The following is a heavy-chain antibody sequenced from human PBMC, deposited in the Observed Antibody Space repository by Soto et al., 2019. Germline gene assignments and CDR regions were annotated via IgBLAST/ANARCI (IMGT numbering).Heavy chain of an antibody. J-gene: IGHJ6*02. CDR3: AIGVVINPFYYYYGMDV. CDR1: GGSFSGYY. CDR2: INHSGST. Sequence: SETLSLTCAVYGGSFSGYYWSWIRQPPGKGLEWIGEINHSGSTNYNPSLKSRVTISVDTSKNQFSLKLSSVTAADTAVYYCAIGVVINPFYYYYGMDVWGQGTTVTVSS. V-gene: IGHV4-34*01. D-gene: IGHD3-22*01.